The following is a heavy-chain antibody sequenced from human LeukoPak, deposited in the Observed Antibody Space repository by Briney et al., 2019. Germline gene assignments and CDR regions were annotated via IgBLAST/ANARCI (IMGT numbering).Heavy chain of an antibody. CDR1: GFTFSSYS. CDR3: ARDRAAGWFDP. Sequence: GGSMRLSCAASGFTFSSYSMNWVRQAPGKGLEWVSYISSSSSTIYYADSVKDRFTISRDKAKNSLYLQMNSLRAEDTAVYYCARDRAAGWFDPWGQGTLVTVSS. D-gene: IGHD6-13*01. V-gene: IGHV3-48*01. CDR2: ISSSSSTI. J-gene: IGHJ5*02.